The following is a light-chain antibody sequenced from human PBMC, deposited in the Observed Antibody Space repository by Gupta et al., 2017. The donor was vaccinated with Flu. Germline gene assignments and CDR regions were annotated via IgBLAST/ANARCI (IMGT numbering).Light chain of an antibody. V-gene: IGLV3-21*02. J-gene: IGLJ3*02. CDR1: DIGTKS. CDR3: QVWDSSSDWV. Sequence: SYVLTQPASVSVAPGQTATLTCGGNDIGTKSVHWYQQKPGQAPVLVVYANSDRPSGIPERFSGSISGNTATLAISRVEAGDEADYYCQVWDSSSDWVFGGGTNLTVL. CDR2: ANS.